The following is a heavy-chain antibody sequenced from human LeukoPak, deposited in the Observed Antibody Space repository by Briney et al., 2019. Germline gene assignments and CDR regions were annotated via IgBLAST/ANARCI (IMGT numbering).Heavy chain of an antibody. CDR1: GGSISSYY. Sequence: PSETLSLTCFVSGGSISSYYWSWIRQPPGKGLEGSGYIYYRGNTNYNPSQKRRVTISLDTSKNQFSLRLSSVTAAATAVYHCARGIYDRSGFSYYYYHMDVWGKGTTVTVSS. CDR3: ARGIYDRSGFSYYYYHMDV. CDR2: IYYRGNT. D-gene: IGHD3-22*01. V-gene: IGHV4-59*01. J-gene: IGHJ6*03.